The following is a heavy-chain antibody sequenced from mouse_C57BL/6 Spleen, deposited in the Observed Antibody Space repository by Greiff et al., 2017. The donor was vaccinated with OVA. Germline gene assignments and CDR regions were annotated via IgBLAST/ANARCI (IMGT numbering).Heavy chain of an antibody. CDR2: INPNNGGT. V-gene: IGHV1-18*01. D-gene: IGHD1-1*01. CDR1: GYTFTDYN. CDR3: AREGDYYGSSPAAY. J-gene: IGHJ3*01. Sequence: EVQLQQSGPELVKPGASVKISCKASGYTFTDYNMDWVKQSPGKSLEWIGDINPNNGGTNYNEKFKGKATMTVDKSSSTAYMELRSLTSEDTAVYYCAREGDYYGSSPAAYWGQGTLVTVSA.